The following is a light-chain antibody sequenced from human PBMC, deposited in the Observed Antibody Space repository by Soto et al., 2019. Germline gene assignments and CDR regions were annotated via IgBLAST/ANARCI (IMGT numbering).Light chain of an antibody. Sequence: DIQMTQSPSTLSASVGDRVTITCRASQSISVWLAWYQQKAGKAPNLLIYKASRLESGVPSRFSGSGSGTEFTLTISSLQPDDFATYYCQHYNSYSEAFGQGTKGDIK. CDR3: QHYNSYSEA. CDR2: KAS. J-gene: IGKJ1*01. V-gene: IGKV1-5*03. CDR1: QSISVW.